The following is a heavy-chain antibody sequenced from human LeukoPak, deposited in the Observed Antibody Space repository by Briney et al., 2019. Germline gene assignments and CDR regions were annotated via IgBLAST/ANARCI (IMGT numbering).Heavy chain of an antibody. J-gene: IGHJ4*02. V-gene: IGHV3-48*03. D-gene: IGHD4-17*01. CDR2: ISSNGSTI. Sequence: GGSLRLSCAASGFTFSSYEMNWVRQAPGKGLEWVSCISSNGSTIYYADSVKGRFTISRDNAKNTLYLQMNNLRAEDTAVYYCARGLYGAFVYWGQGTLVTVSS. CDR3: ARGLYGAFVY. CDR1: GFTFSSYE.